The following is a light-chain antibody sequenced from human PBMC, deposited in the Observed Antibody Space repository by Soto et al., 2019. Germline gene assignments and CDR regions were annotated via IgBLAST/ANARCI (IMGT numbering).Light chain of an antibody. CDR1: QSVSSNY. Sequence: EIVLTQSSGTLSLSPGERVTLSCRASQSVSSNYLAWYQQKSGQAPRLLIYRASTRATGTPDRFSGSGSGTDFSLIISRLEPEDSAVYYCQQYAASPLTFGGGTKLEIK. CDR3: QQYAASPLT. V-gene: IGKV3-20*01. CDR2: RAS. J-gene: IGKJ4*01.